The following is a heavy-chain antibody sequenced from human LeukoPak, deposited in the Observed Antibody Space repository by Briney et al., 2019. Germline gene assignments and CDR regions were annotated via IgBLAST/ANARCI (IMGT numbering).Heavy chain of an antibody. V-gene: IGHV4-31*03. CDR2: IYYSGST. CDR1: GGSISSGGYY. Sequence: SETLSLTCTVSGGSISSGGYYWSWIRQHPGKGLERIGYIYYSGSTYYNPSLKSRVTISVDTSKNQFSLKLSSVTAADTAVYYCARGEAYYYDTYNWFDPWGQGTLVTVSS. D-gene: IGHD3-22*01. CDR3: ARGEAYYYDTYNWFDP. J-gene: IGHJ5*02.